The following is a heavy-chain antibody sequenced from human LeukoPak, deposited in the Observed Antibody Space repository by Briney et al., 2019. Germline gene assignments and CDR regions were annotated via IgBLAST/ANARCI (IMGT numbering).Heavy chain of an antibody. J-gene: IGHJ6*03. CDR1: GFTFSSYS. V-gene: IGHV3-48*04. D-gene: IGHD2-21*01. Sequence: GGSLRLSCAASGFTFSSYSMNWVRQAPGKGLEWVSYISSSSSTIYYADSVKGRFTISRDNAKNSLYLQMNSLRAEDTAAYYCARVKSWGGPGMDVWGKGTTVTVSS. CDR2: ISSSSSTI. CDR3: ARVKSWGGPGMDV.